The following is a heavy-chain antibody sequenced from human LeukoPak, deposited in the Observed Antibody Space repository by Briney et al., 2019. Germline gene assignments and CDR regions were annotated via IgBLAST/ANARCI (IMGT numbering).Heavy chain of an antibody. D-gene: IGHD3-22*01. CDR2: IYVTGN. CDR3: ARNISPTDYYDSSGFDY. CDR1: GGSIGTYY. V-gene: IGHV4-4*09. J-gene: IGHJ4*02. Sequence: SETLSLTCTASGGSIGTYYWSWVRQSPGKGLEWIGYIYVTGNRYNPYLQSRVTISVDTSKNQFSLKLSSVTAADTAVYYCARNISPTDYYDSSGFDYWGQGTLVTVSS.